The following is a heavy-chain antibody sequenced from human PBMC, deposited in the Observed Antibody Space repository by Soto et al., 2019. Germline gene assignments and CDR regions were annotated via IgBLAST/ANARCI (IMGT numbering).Heavy chain of an antibody. V-gene: IGHV4-39*01. CDR2: IYYIGST. CDR3: ARGGDYYGSGTAFSSYYYYYYGMDV. Sequence: SETMSLTCTVSGGSMSSSSYSWGWIRQTPGKGLEWIGSIYYIGSTYYNPSLKSRVTISVDTSKIQFSLKLSSVTAADTAVYYCARGGDYYGSGTAFSSYYYYYYGMDVWGQGTTVTVSS. D-gene: IGHD3-10*01. CDR1: GGSMSSSSYS. J-gene: IGHJ6*02.